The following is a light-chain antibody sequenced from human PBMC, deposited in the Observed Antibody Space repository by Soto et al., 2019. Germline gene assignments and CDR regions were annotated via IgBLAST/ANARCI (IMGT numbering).Light chain of an antibody. CDR2: DAS. V-gene: IGKV3-15*01. CDR1: QTVTNK. Sequence: EIVMTQSPATLSVSPGERVVLSCRATQTVTNKLAWYQQKPGQAPRLLIYDASIRATGIPARFSGSGSGTEFTLTISSLQSEDFVLYYGQQYNSWPVTFGGGTKVEIK. CDR3: QQYNSWPVT. J-gene: IGKJ4*01.